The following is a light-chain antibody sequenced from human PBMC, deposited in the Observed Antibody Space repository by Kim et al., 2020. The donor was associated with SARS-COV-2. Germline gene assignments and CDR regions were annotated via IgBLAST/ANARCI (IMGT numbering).Light chain of an antibody. V-gene: IGKV1-17*03. Sequence: ASVGGRVTITCRASQGISSYLAWFQQKPGQVPKRLIYAASTLQSGVPSRFSGSGSGTEFTLTISSLQPEDFATYYCLQHDSYPLTFGGGTKVDIK. CDR3: LQHDSYPLT. J-gene: IGKJ4*01. CDR1: QGISSY. CDR2: AAS.